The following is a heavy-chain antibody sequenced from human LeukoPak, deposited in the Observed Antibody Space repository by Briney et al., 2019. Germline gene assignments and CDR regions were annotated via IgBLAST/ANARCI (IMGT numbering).Heavy chain of an antibody. CDR2: ISGSGGST. D-gene: IGHD2-2*01. CDR1: GFTFSSYA. Sequence: GGPLRLSCAASGFTFSSYAMSWVRQARGKGLEWVSAISGSGGSTYYADSVKGRFTISRDNSKNTLYLQMNSLRAEDTAVYYCARTNRDIVVVPAAKRFGGFWFDPWGQGTLVTVSS. J-gene: IGHJ5*02. V-gene: IGHV3-23*01. CDR3: ARTNRDIVVVPAAKRFGGFWFDP.